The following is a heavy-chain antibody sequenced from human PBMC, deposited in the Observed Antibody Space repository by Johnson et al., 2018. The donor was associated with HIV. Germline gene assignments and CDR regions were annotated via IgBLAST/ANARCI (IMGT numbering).Heavy chain of an antibody. Sequence: QVQLVESGGGVVQSGRSLRLSCAASGFTFSSYGMHWVRQAPAKGLEWVAVISYDGSDKDYADSVKGRFTISKDNSKNTLYLQVKSLRAEDTAVYYCARDTEYSSNWYAFDIWGQGTMVTVSS. CDR2: ISYDGSDK. J-gene: IGHJ3*02. D-gene: IGHD6-13*01. CDR1: GFTFSSYG. V-gene: IGHV3-30*04. CDR3: ARDTEYSSNWYAFDI.